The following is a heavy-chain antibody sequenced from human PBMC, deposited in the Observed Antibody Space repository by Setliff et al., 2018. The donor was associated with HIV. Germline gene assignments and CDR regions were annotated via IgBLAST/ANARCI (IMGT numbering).Heavy chain of an antibody. V-gene: IGHV1-2*02. D-gene: IGHD1-26*01. CDR3: ARVLFKVKSGTYYALGY. CDR2: INPNSRGT. J-gene: IGHJ4*02. Sequence: GASVKVSCKASGFTFIEYYIHWVRQAPGQGLEWMGWINPNSRGTNYAQKFQVRVIMTRDTSFSKAYMELSSLKYDDTAVYYCARVLFKVKSGTYYALGYWGQGTLVTVSS. CDR1: GFTFIEYY.